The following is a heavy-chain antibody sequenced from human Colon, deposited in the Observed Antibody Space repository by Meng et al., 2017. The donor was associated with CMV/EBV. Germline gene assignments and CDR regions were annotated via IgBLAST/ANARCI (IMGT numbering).Heavy chain of an antibody. CDR2: INSDGSTT. CDR1: GFTFNSYW. CDR3: AREQRGYCTSTSCPSRWFGP. J-gene: IGHJ5*02. V-gene: IGHV3-74*01. Sequence: GGSLRLSCAASGFTFNSYWMHWVRQAPGKGLVWVSRINSDGSTTNYADSVKGRFTISRDNAKNTLYLQMNSLRAEDTAVYYCAREQRGYCTSTSCPSRWFGPWGQGTLVTVSS. D-gene: IGHD2-2*01.